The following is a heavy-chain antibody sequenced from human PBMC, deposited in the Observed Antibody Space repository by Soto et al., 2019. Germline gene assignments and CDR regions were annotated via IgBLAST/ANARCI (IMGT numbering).Heavy chain of an antibody. J-gene: IGHJ6*02. Sequence: SETLSLTCTVSGGSISSSSYYWGWIRQPPGKGLEWIGSIYYSGSTYYNPSLKSRVTISVDTSKNQFSLKLSSVTAADTAVYYCATPSGILPQIGDYYYYGMDVWGQGTTVTVSS. CDR1: GGSISSSSYY. V-gene: IGHV4-39*01. D-gene: IGHD2-15*01. CDR3: ATPSGILPQIGDYYYYGMDV. CDR2: IYYSGST.